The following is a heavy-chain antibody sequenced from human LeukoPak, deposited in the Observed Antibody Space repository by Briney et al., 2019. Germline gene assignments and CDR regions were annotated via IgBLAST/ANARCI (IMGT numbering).Heavy chain of an antibody. D-gene: IGHD3-22*01. CDR2: INGDGSST. CDR3: ARSHYYNSSGYFDYYYGLDV. J-gene: IGHJ6*02. V-gene: IGHV3-74*01. Sequence: PGGSLRLSCAASGLTSSSYVMHWVRQAPGKGLVWVSRINGDGSSTRYADSVKGRFTISRDNAKNTLYLQMNSLRAEDTAVYYCARSHYYNSSGYFDYYYGLDVWGQGTTVTVSS. CDR1: GLTSSSYV.